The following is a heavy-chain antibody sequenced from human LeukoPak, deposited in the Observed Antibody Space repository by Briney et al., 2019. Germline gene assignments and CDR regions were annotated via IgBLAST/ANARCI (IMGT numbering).Heavy chain of an antibody. CDR1: GGTFSSYA. D-gene: IGHD6-13*01. CDR2: IIPILGIA. J-gene: IGHJ4*02. CDR3: ARCTIKQQLLDY. Sequence: SVKVSCKASGGTFSSYAISWVRQAPGQGLEWMGRIIPILGIANYAQKFQGRVTITADKSTSTAYMELSSLRSEDTAVYYCARCTIKQQLLDYWGQGTLATVSS. V-gene: IGHV1-69*04.